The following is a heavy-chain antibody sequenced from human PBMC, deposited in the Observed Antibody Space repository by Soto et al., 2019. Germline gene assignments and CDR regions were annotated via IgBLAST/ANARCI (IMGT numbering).Heavy chain of an antibody. CDR3: ARVPREIILVGMDV. CDR2: ISGKTAKT. CDR1: GYTFTSYG. D-gene: IGHD2-2*01. Sequence: ASVKVSFKASGYTFTSYGISWLRQAPGQGLEWMGWISGKTAKTNYAQNLQGRVTITTDTSTSTAYMELRSLRSDDTAVYYCARVPREIILVGMDVWGQGTTVTVSS. J-gene: IGHJ6*02. V-gene: IGHV1-18*04.